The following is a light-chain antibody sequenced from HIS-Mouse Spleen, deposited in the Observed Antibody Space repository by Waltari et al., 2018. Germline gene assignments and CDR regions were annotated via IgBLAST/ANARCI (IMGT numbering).Light chain of an antibody. V-gene: IGLV3-19*01. CDR2: GKS. CDR1: SPRSYY. CDR3: NSRDSSGNHVV. J-gene: IGLJ2*01. Sequence: SSELTQDPAVSVALGQTVRLTCQGDSPRSYYASWYQQKPGQAPVLVIYGKSNRPSGIPDRFSGSSSGNTASLTITGAQAEDEADYYCNSRDSSGNHVVFGGGTKLTVL.